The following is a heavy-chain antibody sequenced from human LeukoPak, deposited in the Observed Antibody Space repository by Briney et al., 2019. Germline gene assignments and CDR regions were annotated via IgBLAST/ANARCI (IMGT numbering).Heavy chain of an antibody. J-gene: IGHJ4*02. Sequence: PGGSLRLSCAASGFTFSSYAMHWVRQAPGKGLEWVAVISYDGSNKYYADSVKGRFTISRDNSKNTLYLQMNSLRAEDTALYYCAKDSDMFYYGSGSYGFDYWGQGTLVTVSS. V-gene: IGHV3-30*04. D-gene: IGHD3-10*01. CDR2: ISYDGSNK. CDR3: AKDSDMFYYGSGSYGFDY. CDR1: GFTFSSYA.